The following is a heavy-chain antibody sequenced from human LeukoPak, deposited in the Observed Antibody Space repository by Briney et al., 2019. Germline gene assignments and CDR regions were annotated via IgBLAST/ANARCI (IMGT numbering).Heavy chain of an antibody. D-gene: IGHD1-1*01. CDR2: LSGTDGET. CDR1: GFTFSRCA. Sequence: PGGSLRLSCAASGFTFSRCAMSWVRQAPGKGLEWVSALSGTDGETYYADSVKGRFTISRDNSGTTLYLQMNSLRAEDTAVYYCAKEGDNFGYAAYWGQGTLVTVAS. CDR3: AKEGDNFGYAAY. V-gene: IGHV3-23*01. J-gene: IGHJ4*02.